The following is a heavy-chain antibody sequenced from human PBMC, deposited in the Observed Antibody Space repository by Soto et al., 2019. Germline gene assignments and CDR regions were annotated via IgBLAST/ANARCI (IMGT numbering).Heavy chain of an antibody. J-gene: IGHJ6*02. CDR2: IRSKTNNYAT. CDR1: GLTFSDSA. Sequence: EVQLVESGGGLVQPGGSLKLSCAASGLTFSDSAIHWVRQASGKGLERVGRIRSKTNNYATTYAATVKGRFTISRDDSKNTAYLQMNSLQTEDTAVYYCTGPKNELRVYSYNGIDVWGQGTTVTVSS. CDR3: TGPKNELRVYSYNGIDV. D-gene: IGHD1-7*01. V-gene: IGHV3-73*02.